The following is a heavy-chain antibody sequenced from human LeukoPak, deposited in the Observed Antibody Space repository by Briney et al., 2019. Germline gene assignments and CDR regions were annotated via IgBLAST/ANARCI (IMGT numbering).Heavy chain of an antibody. CDR2: ISGGATTT. J-gene: IGHJ4*02. V-gene: IGHV3-23*01. CDR1: GFAFSSFA. CDR3: AKGVYGDHPHYSDY. Sequence: PGGSLRLSCAASGFAFSSFAMNWVRQAPGKGLQWVSAISGGATTTYYPDSLTGRFTISRDNSRNTLYLQMNSLRADDTAVYYCAKGVYGDHPHYSDYWGQGTLVIVSS. D-gene: IGHD4-17*01.